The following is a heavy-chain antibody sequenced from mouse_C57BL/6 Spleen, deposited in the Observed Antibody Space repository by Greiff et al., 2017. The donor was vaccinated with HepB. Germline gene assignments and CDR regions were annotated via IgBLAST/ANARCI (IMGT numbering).Heavy chain of an antibody. CDR2: IFPGSGST. CDR3: AREAYYDYDRSFDY. Sequence: QVQLQQSGPELVKPGASVKISCKASGYTFTDYYINWVKQRPGQGLEWIGWIFPGSGSTYYNEKFKGKATLTVDKSSSTADMLLSSLTSEDSAVYFCAREAYYDYDRSFDYWGQGTTLTVSS. V-gene: IGHV1-75*01. J-gene: IGHJ2*01. CDR1: GYTFTDYY. D-gene: IGHD2-4*01.